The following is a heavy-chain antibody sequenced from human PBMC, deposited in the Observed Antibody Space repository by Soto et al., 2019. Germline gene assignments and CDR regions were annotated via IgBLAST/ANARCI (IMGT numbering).Heavy chain of an antibody. CDR2: ISGSGGST. CDR1: GFTFSSYA. V-gene: IGHV3-23*01. Sequence: GGSLRLSCAASGFTFSSYAMSWVRQAPGKGLEWVSAISGSGGSTYYADSVKGRFTISRDNSKNTLYLQMNSLRAEDTAVYYCAPQRAGGDYYYYYGMDVWGQGTTVTVSS. CDR3: APQRAGGDYYYYYGMDV. J-gene: IGHJ6*02. D-gene: IGHD3-10*01.